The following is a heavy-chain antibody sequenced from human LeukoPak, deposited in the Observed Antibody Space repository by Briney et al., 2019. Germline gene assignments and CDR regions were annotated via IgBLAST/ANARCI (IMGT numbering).Heavy chain of an antibody. D-gene: IGHD4-17*01. J-gene: IGHJ4*02. CDR2: MNHNSGNT. CDR1: GYTFTSYD. Sequence: GASVKVSCKASGYTFTSYDINWVRRATGQGLEWMGWMNHNSGNTDYAQKFQGRVTMTRNTSIATAYMELSSLRSEDTAVYFCARGHRHYGDYTVLGYWGQGTLVTVSS. CDR3: ARGHRHYGDYTVLGY. V-gene: IGHV1-8*01.